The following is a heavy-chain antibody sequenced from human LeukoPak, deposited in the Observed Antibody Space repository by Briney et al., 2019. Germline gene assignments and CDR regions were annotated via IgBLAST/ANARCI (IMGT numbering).Heavy chain of an antibody. CDR3: ATEIYCGGDCYSDY. J-gene: IGHJ4*02. D-gene: IGHD2-21*02. V-gene: IGHV4-61*01. Sequence: SETLSLTCTVSGGSVSSGSYYWSWIRQPPGKGLEWIGYIYYSGSTNYNPSLKSRVTILVDTSKNQFSLKLSSVTAADTALYYCATEIYCGGDCYSDYWGQGTLVTVSS. CDR2: IYYSGST. CDR1: GGSVSSGSYY.